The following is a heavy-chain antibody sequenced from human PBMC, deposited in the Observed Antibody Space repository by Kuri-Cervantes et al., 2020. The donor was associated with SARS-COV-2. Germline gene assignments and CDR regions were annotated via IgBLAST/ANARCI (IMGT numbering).Heavy chain of an antibody. CDR3: ARDLRLGKSLDY. V-gene: IGHV3-7*01. D-gene: IGHD7-27*01. CDR2: IKQDGSEK. CDR1: GFTFSSYW. J-gene: IGHJ4*02. Sequence: GESLKISCAASGFTFSSYWMSWVRQAPGKGLEWVANIKQDGSEKYYVDSVKGRFTISRDNAKNSLYLQMNSLRAEDTAVYYCARDLRLGKSLDYWGQGTLVTVSS.